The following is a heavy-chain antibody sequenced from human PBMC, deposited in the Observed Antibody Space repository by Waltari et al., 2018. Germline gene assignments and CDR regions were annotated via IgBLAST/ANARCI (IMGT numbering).Heavy chain of an antibody. Sequence: QVFLVESGGGVVQPGDSLRLSCVSSGFNFNIYGMHWVRQAPGKGREWVAFTRLEGINKHYADSVKGRFTISRDNIENTLYLQMNSLRGEDSAIYYCAREDIVSATQWRGNQYRGNSGYDLWGQGTLVSVSS. CDR1: GFNFNIYG. V-gene: IGHV3-30*02. J-gene: IGHJ4*01. CDR3: AREDIVSATQWRGNQYRGNSGYDL. CDR2: TRLEGINK. D-gene: IGHD5-12*01.